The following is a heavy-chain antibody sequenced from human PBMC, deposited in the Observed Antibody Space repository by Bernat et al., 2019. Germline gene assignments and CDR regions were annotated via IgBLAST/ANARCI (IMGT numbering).Heavy chain of an antibody. CDR1: GYNFTNFW. CDR2: IYPDDSNT. CDR3: ATRKGLGFYYYMDV. V-gene: IGHV5-51*01. Sequence: EVQLVQSGAEVKKPGESLKISCQVSGYNFTNFWIAWLRQMPGKGLEWMGIIYPDDSNTRYSPSFRGQVTISADKSTRTAYLQWSSLKASDTAMYYCATRKGLGFYYYMDVWGKGTTVTVSS. J-gene: IGHJ6*03.